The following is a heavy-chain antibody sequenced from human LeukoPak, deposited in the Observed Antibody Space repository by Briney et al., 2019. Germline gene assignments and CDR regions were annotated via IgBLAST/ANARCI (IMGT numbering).Heavy chain of an antibody. CDR2: ISYDGSNK. Sequence: GGSLRLSCAASRFIFSNYAMHWVRQAPGKGLEWVAVISYDGSNKYYADSVKGRFTISRENSKHTLSLQMNSLRAEDTAVYYCARDDNYDILTGYCAELTLGYWGQGTLVTVSS. D-gene: IGHD3-9*01. CDR1: RFIFSNYA. V-gene: IGHV3-30-3*01. J-gene: IGHJ4*02. CDR3: ARDDNYDILTGYCAELTLGY.